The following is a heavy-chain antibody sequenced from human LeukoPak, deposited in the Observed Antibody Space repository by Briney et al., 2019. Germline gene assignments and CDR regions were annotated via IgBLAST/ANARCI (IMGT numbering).Heavy chain of an antibody. CDR2: SSWNSGSI. CDR1: GFTFDDYA. V-gene: IGHV3-9*01. Sequence: GGSLRLSCAASGFTFDDYAMHWVRQAPGKGLEWVSGSSWNSGSIGYADSVKGRFTIPRDNAKNSLYLQMNSLRAEDTALYYCAKDNFDYWGQGTLVTVSS. CDR3: AKDNFDY. J-gene: IGHJ4*02.